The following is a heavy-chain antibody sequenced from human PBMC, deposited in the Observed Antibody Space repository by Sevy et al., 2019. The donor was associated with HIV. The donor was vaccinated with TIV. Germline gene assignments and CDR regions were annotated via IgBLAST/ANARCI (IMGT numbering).Heavy chain of an antibody. CDR3: VKEGRDDFNPYLDF. D-gene: IGHD3-10*01. Sequence: GGSLRLSCAGSGFTFGGYMMNWVRQAPGRGLEWMSRISRTGGNTEYGDSAKGRFTISRDNSKNTLYLQMKDLRVEDIALYYCVKEGRDDFNPYLDFWGQGILVTVSS. CDR1: GFTFGGYM. V-gene: IGHV3-23*01. CDR2: ISRTGGNT. J-gene: IGHJ1*01.